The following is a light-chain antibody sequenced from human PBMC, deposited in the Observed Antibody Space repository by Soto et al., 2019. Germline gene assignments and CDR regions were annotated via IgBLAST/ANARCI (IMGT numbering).Light chain of an antibody. J-gene: IGLJ2*01. CDR2: QDS. CDR1: KLGDKY. CDR3: SSYASNRDVL. V-gene: IGLV3-1*01. Sequence: SYELTQPPSVSVSPGQTASITCSGDKLGDKYACWYQQKPGQSPVLVIYQDSKRPSGIPERFSGSKSGNTASLTISGLQAEDEADYYCSSYASNRDVLFGGGTKLTVL.